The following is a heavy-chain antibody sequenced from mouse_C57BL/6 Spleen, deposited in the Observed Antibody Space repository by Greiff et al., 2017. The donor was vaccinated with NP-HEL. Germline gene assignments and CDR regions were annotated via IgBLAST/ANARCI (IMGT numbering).Heavy chain of an antibody. Sequence: QVQLQQPGAELVKPGASVKMSCKASGYNFTSYWITWVKQRPGQGLEWIGDIYPGSGSTNYNEKFKSKATLTVDTSSSTAYMQLSSLTSEDSAVYYCARSGLDSNYAMDYWGQGTSVTVSS. D-gene: IGHD2-5*01. CDR2: IYPGSGST. CDR1: GYNFTSYW. V-gene: IGHV1-55*01. CDR3: ARSGLDSNYAMDY. J-gene: IGHJ4*01.